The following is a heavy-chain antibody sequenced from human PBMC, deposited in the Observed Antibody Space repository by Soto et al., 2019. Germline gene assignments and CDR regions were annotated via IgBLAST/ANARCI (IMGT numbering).Heavy chain of an antibody. CDR1: GFTFTSSA. CDR2: IVVGSGNT. D-gene: IGHD1-26*01. J-gene: IGHJ4*02. Sequence: SVKVSCKASGFTFTSSAMQWVRQARGQRLEWIGWIVVGSGNTNYAQKFQERVTITRDMSTSTAYMELSRLRSDDTAVYYCARQLDSTVGAILYWGQGTLVTVSS. V-gene: IGHV1-58*02. CDR3: ARQLDSTVGAILY.